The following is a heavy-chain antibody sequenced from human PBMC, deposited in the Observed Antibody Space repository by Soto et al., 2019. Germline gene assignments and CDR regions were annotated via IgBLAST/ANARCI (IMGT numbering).Heavy chain of an antibody. V-gene: IGHV3-7*01. CDR1: GFTFSSYW. J-gene: IGHJ3*01. D-gene: IGHD3-22*01. CDR3: ARDQLYYNDISGRPLNAFDV. CDR2: IKQDGSEK. Sequence: PGGSLRLSCAASGFTFSSYWMSWVRQAPGKGLEWVANIKQDGSEKWYVDSVKGRFTISRDNAKNSLYLQMNSLRAEDTAVYYCARDQLYYNDISGRPLNAFDVWGQGTMVTVSS.